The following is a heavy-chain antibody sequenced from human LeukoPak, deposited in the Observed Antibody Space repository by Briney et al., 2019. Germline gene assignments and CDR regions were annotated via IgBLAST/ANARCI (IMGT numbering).Heavy chain of an antibody. CDR1: GGSISSGSYY. Sequence: PSETLSLTCTVSGGSISSGSYYWSWIRQPAGKGLEWIGRIYTSGSTNYNPSLKSRVTISVDTSKNQFSLKLSSVTAADTAVYYCARAYYYGSGSYGPFDYWGQGTLVTVSS. J-gene: IGHJ4*02. D-gene: IGHD3-10*01. CDR3: ARAYYYGSGSYGPFDY. CDR2: IYTSGST. V-gene: IGHV4-61*02.